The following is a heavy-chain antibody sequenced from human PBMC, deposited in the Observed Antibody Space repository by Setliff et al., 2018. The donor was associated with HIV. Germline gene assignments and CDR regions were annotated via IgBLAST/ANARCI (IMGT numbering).Heavy chain of an antibody. CDR2: IRHSNPYE. CDR1: GFTFSGYS. CDR3: ARGGDSSASDH. J-gene: IGHJ4*02. D-gene: IGHD6-19*01. V-gene: IGHV3-21*01. Sequence: GGSLRLSCAASGFTFSGYSMNWVRQAPGKGLEWVSTIRHSNPYEYYADSVKGRFTISRDNGKKSLYLQMNSLSAEDTAVYYCARGGDSSASDHWGQGTLVTVSS.